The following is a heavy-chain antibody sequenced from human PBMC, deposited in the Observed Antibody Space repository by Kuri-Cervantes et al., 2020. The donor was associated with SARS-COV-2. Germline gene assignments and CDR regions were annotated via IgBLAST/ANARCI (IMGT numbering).Heavy chain of an antibody. CDR3: ARHRGGYGDRGFDF. D-gene: IGHD4-17*01. CDR1: GASISSSHSY. Sequence: ETLTLTCTLSGASISSSHSYWGWIRQPPGKGLEWIGSISYSGTTSHNPSLKSRVTISLDTSKNQFSLRLTSVTAADSAVYYCARHRGGYGDRGFDFWGQGTLVTVSS. V-gene: IGHV4-39*01. CDR2: ISYSGTT. J-gene: IGHJ4*02.